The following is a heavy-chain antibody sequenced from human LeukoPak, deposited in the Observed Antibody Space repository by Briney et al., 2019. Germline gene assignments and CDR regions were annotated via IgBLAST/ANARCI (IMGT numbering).Heavy chain of an antibody. D-gene: IGHD2-15*01. CDR3: ARVACSGGSCYHFDY. J-gene: IGHJ4*02. V-gene: IGHV4-4*07. Sequence: SETLSLTCTVSGGSISTYYWTWIRQPAGKGLEWIGRMYSSGITDYNPSLKSRVTMSVDMSRNQFSLKLSSVTAADTAVYYCARVACSGGSCYHFDYWGQGTLVTVPS. CDR1: GGSISTYY. CDR2: MYSSGIT.